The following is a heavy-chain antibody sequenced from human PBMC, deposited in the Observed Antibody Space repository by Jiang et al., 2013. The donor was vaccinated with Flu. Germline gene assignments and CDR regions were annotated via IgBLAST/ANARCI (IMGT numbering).Heavy chain of an antibody. J-gene: IGHJ6*03. V-gene: IGHV5-10-1*01. D-gene: IGHD6-6*01. CDR3: ARGGSSSFYYYMDV. CDR1: GFSFTNYW. Sequence: VQLVESGAELREPGESLRISCQGSGFSFTNYWINWVRQMPGKGLEWMGRIDPSDSYTYYSPSFQGHVTISTDKSITTAYLQWGSLKALDTAMYYCARGGSSSFYYYMDVWGKGTTVTVSS. CDR2: IDPSDSYT.